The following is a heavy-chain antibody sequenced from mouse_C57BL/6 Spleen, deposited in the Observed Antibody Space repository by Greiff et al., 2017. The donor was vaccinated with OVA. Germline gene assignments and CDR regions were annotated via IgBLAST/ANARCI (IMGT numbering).Heavy chain of an antibody. CDR1: GYTFTGYW. CDR3: ASITTDGGVDY. J-gene: IGHJ2*01. CDR2: ILPGSGST. Sequence: QVQLQQSGAELMKPGASVKLSCKATGYTFTGYWIEWVKQRPGHGLEWIGEILPGSGSTNYNEKFKGKATFTADTSSNTAYMQLSSLTAEDSAIYYCASITTDGGVDYWGQGTTLTVSS. V-gene: IGHV1-9*01. D-gene: IGHD1-1*01.